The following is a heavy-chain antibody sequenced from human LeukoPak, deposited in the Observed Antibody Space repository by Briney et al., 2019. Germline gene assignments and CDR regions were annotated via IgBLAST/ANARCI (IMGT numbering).Heavy chain of an antibody. CDR3: ARLPYYDYVWEPIAFDI. D-gene: IGHD3-16*01. J-gene: IGHJ3*02. CDR2: PYYSGST. CDR1: GCAISSYY. V-gene: IGHV4-59*08. Sequence: SETLSLTCTVSGCAISSYYWSWIRQPPGKALEGCGYPYYSGSTNYNPSLKSRVTISVDTSTNQFSLTLSSVTAADTAVYYCARLPYYDYVWEPIAFDIWGQGTMVTVSS.